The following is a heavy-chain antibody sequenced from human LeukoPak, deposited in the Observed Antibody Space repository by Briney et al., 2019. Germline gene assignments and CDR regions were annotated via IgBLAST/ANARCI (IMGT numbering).Heavy chain of an antibody. V-gene: IGHV3-7*04. CDR3: AKGLYM. CDR2: INQDGSQI. Sequence: GGSLRLSCAASGFTFSSSYMNWVRQIPGKGLEWVANINQDGSQIYHVDSVKGRFTISRDNDKNSLYLQVNSLRAEDTAVYYCAKGLYMGGQGTLVTVSS. D-gene: IGHD2-2*02. CDR1: GFTFSSSY. J-gene: IGHJ4*02.